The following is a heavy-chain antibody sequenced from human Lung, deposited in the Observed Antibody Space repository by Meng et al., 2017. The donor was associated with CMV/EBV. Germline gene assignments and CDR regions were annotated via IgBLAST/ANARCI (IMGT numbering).Heavy chain of an antibody. Sequence: GGSLGLXCEASGFSFSSYGVHWVRQAPGKGLEWVAVIWYDGSNENYGESVKGRFTISRDYSKNMLYLQMNSVRAEDTAVYYCAKDSSRSAWYGPDDYSGMDVXGQGXTVTVSS. CDR2: IWYDGSNE. D-gene: IGHD6-13*01. J-gene: IGHJ6*02. CDR3: AKDSSRSAWYGPDDYSGMDV. CDR1: GFSFSSYG. V-gene: IGHV3-33*06.